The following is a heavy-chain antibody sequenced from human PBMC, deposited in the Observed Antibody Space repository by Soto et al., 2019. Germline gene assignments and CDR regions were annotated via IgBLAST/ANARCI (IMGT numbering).Heavy chain of an antibody. Sequence: QVHLQESGPGLVKPSETLSLTCAVSGASIGSGGWWSWVRQPPGKGLEWIAEIFHDGNTNYSPSLKSRVTISVDKPQNQFSRNVYSVTAADTAVYYCARHEGWTGPDQWGQGTLVTVSS. CDR2: IFHDGNT. J-gene: IGHJ5*02. D-gene: IGHD2-8*02. CDR3: ARHEGWTGPDQ. V-gene: IGHV4-4*02. CDR1: GASIGSGGW.